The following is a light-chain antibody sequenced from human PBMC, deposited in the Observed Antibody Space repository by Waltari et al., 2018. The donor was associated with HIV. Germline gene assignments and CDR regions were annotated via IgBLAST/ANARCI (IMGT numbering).Light chain of an antibody. V-gene: IGLV1-47*01. CDR1: SSNIGSNY. CDR2: RNK. CDR3: AAWDDSRSGLV. J-gene: IGLJ3*02. Sequence: QSVLTQPPSASGTPGQRVTISCSGSSSNIGSNYVYWYQQLPGTAPKLLINRNKQRPSGVPDRLSGAKSGTSASLAISGLRSEDEADYYCAAWDDSRSGLVFGGGTKLTVL.